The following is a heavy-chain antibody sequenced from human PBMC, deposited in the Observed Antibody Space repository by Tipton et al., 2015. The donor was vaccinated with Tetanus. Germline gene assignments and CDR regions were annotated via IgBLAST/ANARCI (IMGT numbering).Heavy chain of an antibody. Sequence: QVQLVQSGAEVKKPGASVKVSCKASGYTFTSYYMHWVRQAPGQGLEWMGIINPSGGSTSYAQKFQGRVTMTRATSTSTVYMELSSLRSEDTAVYYCARKGGITMIVVDRGDYFDYWGQGTLVTVSS. J-gene: IGHJ4*02. V-gene: IGHV1-46*01. D-gene: IGHD3-22*01. CDR3: ARKGGITMIVVDRGDYFDY. CDR2: INPSGGST. CDR1: GYTFTSYY.